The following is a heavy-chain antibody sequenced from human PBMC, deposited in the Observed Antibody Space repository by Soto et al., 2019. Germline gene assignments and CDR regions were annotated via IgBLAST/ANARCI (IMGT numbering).Heavy chain of an antibody. CDR3: VRDGFGLGLDY. D-gene: IGHD7-27*01. Sequence: EVQLVESGGGLVQPGGSLRLSCVASGFTFSSYWMHWVRRTPGQGLVWVSHTDSDGRFTTYADSVKGRFTISRDNAKNTLFLQMISLSAEDTTVYYCVRDGFGLGLDYWGRGSLVSVSS. J-gene: IGHJ4*02. CDR2: TDSDGRFT. V-gene: IGHV3-74*01. CDR1: GFTFSSYW.